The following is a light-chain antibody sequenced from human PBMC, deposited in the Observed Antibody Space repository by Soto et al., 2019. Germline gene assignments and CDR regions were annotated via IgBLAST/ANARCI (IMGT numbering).Light chain of an antibody. CDR3: QAYDTSLRGSV. CDR1: SANIGAAYD. V-gene: IGLV1-40*01. CDR2: GNS. Sequence: QSVLTQPPSVSGAPGQRVTISCTGSSANIGAAYDVHWYQQLPGTAPKVFSYGNSNRTSGVPDRFSGAKSGTPASLALTVLQAEDEAGDYCQAYDTSLRGSVFGGGTQLTFL. J-gene: IGLJ2*01.